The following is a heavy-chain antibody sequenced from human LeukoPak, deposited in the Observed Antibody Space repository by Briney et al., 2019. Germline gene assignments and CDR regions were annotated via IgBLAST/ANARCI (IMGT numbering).Heavy chain of an antibody. Sequence: PSETLSLTCAVYGGSFSGYYWSWIRQPPGKGLEWIGEINHSGSTNYNPSLKSRVTISVDTSKNQFSLKLSSVTAADTAVYYCARKSGGEWETLFDPWGQGTLVTVSS. J-gene: IGHJ5*02. D-gene: IGHD1-26*01. CDR2: INHSGST. V-gene: IGHV4-34*01. CDR1: GGSFSGYY. CDR3: ARKSGGEWETLFDP.